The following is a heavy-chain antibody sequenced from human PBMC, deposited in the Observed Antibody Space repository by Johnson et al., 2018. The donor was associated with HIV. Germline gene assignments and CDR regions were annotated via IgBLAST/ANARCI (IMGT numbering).Heavy chain of an antibody. CDR2: IRYDGRNK. Sequence: QVQLVESGGGLVKPGRSLRLSCAASGFTFDDYAMHWVRQAPGKGLEWVAFIRYDGRNKYYADSVKGRFTISRYNSNNTLYLQMNSLIAEDTAVYCCASYCSGGSCYRRSPSDAFDIWGQGTMVTVSS. V-gene: IGHV3-30*02. CDR3: ASYCSGGSCYRRSPSDAFDI. J-gene: IGHJ3*02. D-gene: IGHD2-15*01. CDR1: GFTFDDYA.